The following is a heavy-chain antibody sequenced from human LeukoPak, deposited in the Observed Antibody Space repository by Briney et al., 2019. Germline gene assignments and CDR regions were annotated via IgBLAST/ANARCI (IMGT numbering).Heavy chain of an antibody. J-gene: IGHJ4*02. CDR2: ISSSGSTI. Sequence: GGSLRLSCAASGFTFSSYEMNWVRQAPGKGLEGVSYISSSGSTIYYADAVKGRFTISRDNAKNSLYLQMNSLRAEDTAVYYCAREDRLGELSFWGQGTLVTVSS. CDR1: GFTFSSYE. D-gene: IGHD3-16*02. V-gene: IGHV3-48*03. CDR3: AREDRLGELSF.